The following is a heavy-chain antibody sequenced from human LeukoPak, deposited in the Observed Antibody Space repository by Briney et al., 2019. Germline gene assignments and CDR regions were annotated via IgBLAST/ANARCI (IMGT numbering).Heavy chain of an antibody. V-gene: IGHV3-23*01. Sequence: GGSLRLSCAAPGFTFSSYAMSWVRQAPGKGLEWVSAISGSGGSTYYADSVKGRFTISRDNSKNTLYLQMNSLRAEDTAVYYCAKSGTVVVVAAQVDYWGQGTLVTVSS. J-gene: IGHJ4*02. CDR3: AKSGTVVVVAAQVDY. D-gene: IGHD2-15*01. CDR1: GFTFSSYA. CDR2: ISGSGGST.